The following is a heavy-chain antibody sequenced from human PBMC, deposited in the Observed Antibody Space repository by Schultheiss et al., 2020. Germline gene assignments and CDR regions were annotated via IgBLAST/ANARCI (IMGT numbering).Heavy chain of an antibody. CDR2: IYYSGST. D-gene: IGHD5-24*01. CDR1: GGSISSGGYY. J-gene: IGHJ6*02. Sequence: SETLSLTCTVSGGSISSGGYYWSWIRQHPGKDLEWIGYIYYSGSTNYNPSLKSRVTISVDMSKNQFSLKLSSVTAADTAVYYCARGSTRSGMDVWGQGATVTVSS. V-gene: IGHV4-31*03. CDR3: ARGSTRSGMDV.